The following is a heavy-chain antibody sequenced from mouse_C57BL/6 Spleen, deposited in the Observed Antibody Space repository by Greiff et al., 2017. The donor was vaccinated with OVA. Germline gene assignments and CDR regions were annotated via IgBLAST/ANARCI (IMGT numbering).Heavy chain of an antibody. CDR1: GYTFTSYG. J-gene: IGHJ3*01. CDR3: AREDSNYNWFAY. CDR2: IYPGSGST. Sequence: QVQLKQSGAELARPGASVKLSCKASGYTFTSYGISCVKQRPGQGLEWIGDIYPGSGSTNYNEKFKSKATLTVDTSSSTAYMQLISLTSEDSAVYYCAREDSNYNWFAYWGQGTLVTVSA. V-gene: IGHV1-55*01. D-gene: IGHD2-5*01.